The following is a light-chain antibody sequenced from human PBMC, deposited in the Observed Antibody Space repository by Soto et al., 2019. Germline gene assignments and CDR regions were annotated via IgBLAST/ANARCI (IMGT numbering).Light chain of an antibody. Sequence: EIVMRQSPVSLSVSPGERATLSCRASQSVNTYLAWYQQKPGQSPRLLIYGASTRATGIPVRFSGSGSGTEFTLTISSLQSEDFAVYYCHQYNYWPTFGQGTKVDIK. CDR2: GAS. J-gene: IGKJ1*01. CDR1: QSVNTY. CDR3: HQYNYWPT. V-gene: IGKV3-15*01.